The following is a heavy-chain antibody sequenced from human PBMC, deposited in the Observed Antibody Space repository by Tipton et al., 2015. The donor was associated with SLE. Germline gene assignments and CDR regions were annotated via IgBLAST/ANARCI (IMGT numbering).Heavy chain of an antibody. D-gene: IGHD3-10*01. CDR1: GGSFSGYY. CDR3: ARQGYRSVFGY. Sequence: TLSLTCAVYGGSFSGYYWSWIRQPPGKGPEWIGEINHSGSTNYNPSLKSRVTISVDTSKNQFSLKLSSLTAADTAVYYCARQGYRSVFGYWAQGTLVTVSS. CDR2: INHSGST. J-gene: IGHJ4*02. V-gene: IGHV4-34*01.